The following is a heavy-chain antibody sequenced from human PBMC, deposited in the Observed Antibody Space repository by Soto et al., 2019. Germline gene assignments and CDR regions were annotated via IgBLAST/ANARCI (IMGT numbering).Heavy chain of an antibody. CDR1: GYTFTSYY. J-gene: IGHJ4*02. V-gene: IGHV1-46*01. CDR2: INPSGGST. D-gene: IGHD2-15*01. Sequence: ASVKVSCKASGYTFTSYYMHWVRQAPGQGLEWMGIINPSGGSTSYAQKFQGRVTMTRDTSTSTVYMELSSLRSEDTAVYYRARDGGYCSGGSCLDYWGQGTLVTVSS. CDR3: ARDGGYCSGGSCLDY.